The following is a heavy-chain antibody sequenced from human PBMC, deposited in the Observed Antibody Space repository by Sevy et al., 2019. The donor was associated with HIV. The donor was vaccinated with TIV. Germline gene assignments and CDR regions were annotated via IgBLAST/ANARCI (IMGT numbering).Heavy chain of an antibody. J-gene: IGHJ6*02. CDR1: GYTFTGYY. V-gene: IGHV1-2*02. CDR2: INPNSGGT. CDR3: ARELVXXXXGGYYYGMDV. Sequence: ASVKVSCKASGYTFTGYYMHWVRQAPGQGLEWMGWINPNSGGTNYAQKFQGRVTMTRDTSISTAYMELSRLRSDDTXXXYXARELVXXXXGGYYYGMDVWGQGTTVTVSS.